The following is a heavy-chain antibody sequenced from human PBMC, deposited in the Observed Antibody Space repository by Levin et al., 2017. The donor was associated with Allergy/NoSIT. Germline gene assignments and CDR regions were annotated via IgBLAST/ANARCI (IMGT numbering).Heavy chain of an antibody. D-gene: IGHD3-10*01. Sequence: PGGSLRLSCAASGFTFDDYAMHWVRQAPGKGLEWVSGISWNSGSIGYADSVKGRCTISRDNAKNSLYLQMNSLRTEDTALYYCARDNIGLPDAFDIWGQGTMVIVSS. CDR3: ARDNIGLPDAFDI. CDR1: GFTFDDYA. J-gene: IGHJ3*02. CDR2: ISWNSGSI. V-gene: IGHV3-9*01.